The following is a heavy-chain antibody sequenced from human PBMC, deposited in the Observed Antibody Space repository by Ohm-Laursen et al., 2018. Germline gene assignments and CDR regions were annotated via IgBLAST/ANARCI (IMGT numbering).Heavy chain of an antibody. CDR2: IKQDGTEK. CDR3: AKDTGYYDSSGADAFDI. CDR1: GFTFSNFW. Sequence: SLRLSCAASGFTFSNFWMSWVRQAPGKGLEWVASIKQDGTEKHYVESMQGRFTISRDNAKNSVYLQMNSLRAEDTALYYCAKDTGYYDSSGADAFDIWGQGTMVTVSS. V-gene: IGHV3-7*03. D-gene: IGHD3-22*01. J-gene: IGHJ3*02.